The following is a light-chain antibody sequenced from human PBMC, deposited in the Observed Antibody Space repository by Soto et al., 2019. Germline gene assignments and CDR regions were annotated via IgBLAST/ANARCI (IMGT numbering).Light chain of an antibody. CDR2: EVS. Sequence: QSALTQPASVSGSPGQSITISCTGTSSDVGGYNYVPWYQQHPGKAPKLMIYEVSNRPSGVFNRFSGSKSGNTASLTISGLQAEDEADYYCSSYTSSSTRVFGTGTKLTVL. J-gene: IGLJ1*01. V-gene: IGLV2-14*01. CDR3: SSYTSSSTRV. CDR1: SSDVGGYNY.